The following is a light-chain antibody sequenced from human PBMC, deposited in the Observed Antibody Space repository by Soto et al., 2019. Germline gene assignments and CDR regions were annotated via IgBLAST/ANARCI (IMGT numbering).Light chain of an antibody. CDR1: QSISGW. J-gene: IGKJ1*01. CDR3: QQYSSYPWT. V-gene: IGKV1-5*01. CDR2: GAS. Sequence: DIQMTQSPSTLSASVGDRVTITCRASQSISGWLAWYQQKPGKAPKLLIFGASRLESGVPSRFSGGGSGTEFTLTISSLQPDDFATYYCQQYSSYPWTFGQGTKVEIK.